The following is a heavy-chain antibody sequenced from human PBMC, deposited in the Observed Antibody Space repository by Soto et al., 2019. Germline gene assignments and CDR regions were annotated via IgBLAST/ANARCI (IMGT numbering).Heavy chain of an antibody. V-gene: IGHV3-23*01. J-gene: IGHJ5*02. CDR2: ISGSGFKE. Sequence: PGGSLRFSCAASRIIFENFGMSWVRQAPGKGLEWISSISGSGFKEYYADSVKGRFTISRDNSKSTVYLELNNLSAEDTAVYHCAKNRAVELVPLATVDWFDPWGQGSVVTISS. D-gene: IGHD1-26*01. CDR3: AKNRAVELVPLATVDWFDP. CDR1: RIIFENFG.